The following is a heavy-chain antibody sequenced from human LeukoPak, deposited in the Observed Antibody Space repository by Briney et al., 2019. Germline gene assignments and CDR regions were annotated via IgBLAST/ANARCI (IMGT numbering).Heavy chain of an antibody. D-gene: IGHD6-13*01. CDR2: IIPILGIA. Sequence: ASVKVSCKASGGTFSSYAISWVRQAPGQGLEWMGRIIPILGIANYAQKFQGRVTITADKSTSTAYMELSSLRSEDTAVYYCARDESSSWYAFDIWGQGTMVTVSS. CDR1: GGTFSSYA. CDR3: ARDESSSWYAFDI. J-gene: IGHJ3*02. V-gene: IGHV1-69*04.